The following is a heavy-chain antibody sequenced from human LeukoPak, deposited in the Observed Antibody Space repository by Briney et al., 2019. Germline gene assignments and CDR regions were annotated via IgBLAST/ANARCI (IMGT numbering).Heavy chain of an antibody. V-gene: IGHV3-15*01. CDR1: GFTFSNAW. Sequence: GGSLRLSCAASGFTFSNAWMSWVRQAPGKGLEWVGRIKSKTDGGTTDYAAPVKGRFTISRDDSKNTLYLQMNSLRTEDTAVYYCTTAVTTIYYFDYWGQGTLVTVSS. CDR3: TTAVTTIYYFDY. J-gene: IGHJ4*02. CDR2: IKSKTDGGTT. D-gene: IGHD3-3*01.